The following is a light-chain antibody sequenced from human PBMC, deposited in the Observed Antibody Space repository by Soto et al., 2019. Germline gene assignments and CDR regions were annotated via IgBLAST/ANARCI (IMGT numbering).Light chain of an antibody. CDR1: QSVSSSY. CDR2: GAS. CDR3: QQYGSSSLVT. Sequence: ELVLTQSPGTLSLSPGERATLSCRASQSVSSSYLAWYQQKPGQAPRLLIYGASSRATGIPDRFSGSGSGTYFTLTISRLEPEDFAVYYCQQYGSSSLVTFGPGTKVDIK. J-gene: IGKJ3*01. V-gene: IGKV3-20*01.